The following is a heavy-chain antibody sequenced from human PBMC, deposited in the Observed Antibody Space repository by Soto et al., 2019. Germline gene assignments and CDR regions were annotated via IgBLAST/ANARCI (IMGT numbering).Heavy chain of an antibody. J-gene: IGHJ4*02. V-gene: IGHV4-30-2*01. CDR2: IYQSVST. D-gene: IGHD1-26*01. CDR3: ARGAPQTMAFDY. Sequence: PSETLSLTCAVSGDSISSGSYSWSWIRQPPGKGLEYIGYIYQSVSTYYNPSLKSRVAISVDRSKNQFSLNLSSVTAADTAVYYCARGAPQTMAFDYWGQGLLVTVS. CDR1: GDSISSGSYS.